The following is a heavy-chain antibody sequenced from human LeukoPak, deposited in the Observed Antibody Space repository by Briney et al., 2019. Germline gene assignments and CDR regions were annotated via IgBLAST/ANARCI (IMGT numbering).Heavy chain of an antibody. J-gene: IGHJ4*02. CDR1: GGSISSGGYY. CDR3: AVGGGFWSGYWTPAIDY. CDR2: IYYSGST. Sequence: PSQTLSLTCTVSGGSISSGGYYWSWIRQHPGKGLEGIGYIYYSGSTYYNPSLKSRVTISVDTSKNQFSLKLSSVAAADTAVYYCAVGGGFWSGYWTPAIDYWGQGSLVTVSS. D-gene: IGHD3-3*01. V-gene: IGHV4-31*03.